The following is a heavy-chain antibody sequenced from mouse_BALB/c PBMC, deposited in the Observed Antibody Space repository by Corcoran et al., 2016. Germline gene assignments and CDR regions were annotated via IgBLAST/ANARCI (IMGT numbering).Heavy chain of an antibody. J-gene: IGHJ4*01. Sequence: QVTLKESGPGILQPSQTLSLTCSFSGFSLSTSGMGVGWIRQPSGKGLEWLAHIWWDDDKRYNPALKSRLTISKDTSSNHVFLQIASVDTADTATVYCARIYYEYYYAMDYWGQGTSVTVSS. D-gene: IGHD2-4*01. V-gene: IGHV8-8*01. CDR1: GFSLSTSGMG. CDR2: IWWDDDK. CDR3: ARIYYEYYYAMDY.